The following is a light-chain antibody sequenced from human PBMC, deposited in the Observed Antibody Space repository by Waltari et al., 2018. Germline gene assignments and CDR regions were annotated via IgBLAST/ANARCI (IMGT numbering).Light chain of an antibody. CDR2: AAS. CDR1: QSISSY. CDR3: QQSYSTPRYT. J-gene: IGKJ2*01. Sequence: DIQMTQSPSSLSASVGDRVTITCRASQSISSYLNWYQQKPGKAPKLLVYAASSLQSGVPSRFRGSGSGTEFTLTISSLQPEDFATYYCQQSYSTPRYTFGQGTKLEIK. V-gene: IGKV1-39*01.